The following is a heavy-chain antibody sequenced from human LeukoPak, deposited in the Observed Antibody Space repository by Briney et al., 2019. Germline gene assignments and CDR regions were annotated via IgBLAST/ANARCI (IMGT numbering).Heavy chain of an antibody. V-gene: IGHV3-49*03. CDR2: IRSKNYGGAI. D-gene: IGHD2-2*01. Sequence: RSGGSLRLSCTTSGFNFGDYALSWFSQAPGKGLEWVGFIRSKNYGGAIEYAASVEGRFTISRDDSKSIAYLQMNSLKTEDTAVYFCARDQLGGGPHNYYYYYMDVWGKGTTVTVSS. CDR1: GFNFGDYA. CDR3: ARDQLGGGPHNYYYYYMDV. J-gene: IGHJ6*03.